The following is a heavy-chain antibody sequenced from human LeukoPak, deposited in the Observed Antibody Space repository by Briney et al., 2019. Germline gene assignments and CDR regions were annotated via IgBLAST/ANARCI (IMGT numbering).Heavy chain of an antibody. J-gene: IGHJ4*02. CDR3: ARDLGDY. Sequence: GGSLRLSCLASGFTFRDYYMTWIRQVPGKGLEWISFISSRGTTTDYADSVKGRFTISRGNAKNSLYLQMNSLRAEDTAVYYCARDLGDYWGQGTLVTVSS. D-gene: IGHD3-16*01. CDR2: ISSRGTTT. V-gene: IGHV3-11*04. CDR1: GFTFRDYY.